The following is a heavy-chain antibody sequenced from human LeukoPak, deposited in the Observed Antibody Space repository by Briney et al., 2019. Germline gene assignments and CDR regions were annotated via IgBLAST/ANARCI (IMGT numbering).Heavy chain of an antibody. V-gene: IGHV1-18*01. CDR3: ARVKKYYDSSGAQSSLDY. J-gene: IGHJ4*02. Sequence: ASVKVSCKASGYTFTSYGISWVRQAPGQGLEWMGWISAYNGNTNYAQKLQGRVTMTTDTSTSTAYMELRSLRSDDTAVYYCARVKKYYDSSGAQSSLDYWGQGTLVTVSS. CDR2: ISAYNGNT. CDR1: GYTFTSYG. D-gene: IGHD3-22*01.